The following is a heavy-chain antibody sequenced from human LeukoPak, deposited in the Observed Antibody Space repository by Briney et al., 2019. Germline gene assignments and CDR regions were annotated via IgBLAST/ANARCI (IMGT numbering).Heavy chain of an antibody. V-gene: IGHV3-66*01. CDR3: ARDGQMATRDAFDY. D-gene: IGHD5-24*01. Sequence: PGGSLRLSCAASGFTVSSNHMSWVRQAPGKGLEWVSVIYSGGSTYYADSVKGRFTISRDNSKNMLYLQMNSLRAEDTAVYYCARDGQMATRDAFDYWGQGILVTVSS. CDR2: IYSGGST. CDR1: GFTVSSNH. J-gene: IGHJ4*02.